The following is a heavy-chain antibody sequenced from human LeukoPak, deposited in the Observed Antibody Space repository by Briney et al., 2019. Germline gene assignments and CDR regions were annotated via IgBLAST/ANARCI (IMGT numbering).Heavy chain of an antibody. CDR2: ISGDGNPT. V-gene: IGHV3-43*02. CDR3: AKGGDRIWDAFDI. D-gene: IGHD2-21*01. J-gene: IGHJ3*02. CDR1: GFSFDDYA. Sequence: GGSLRLSXAASGFSFDDYAMHWVRQFPGKGLEWISLISGDGNPTYYADSVKGRFTISRDNSKKSLYLQMNSLTTEDTALYYCAKGGDRIWDAFDIWGRGTKVTVSS.